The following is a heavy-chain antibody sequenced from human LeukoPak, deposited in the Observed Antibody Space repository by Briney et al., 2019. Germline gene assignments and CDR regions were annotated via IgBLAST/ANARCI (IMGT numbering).Heavy chain of an antibody. CDR1: GYTFTGYY. Sequence: ASVKVSCKASGYTFTGYYMHWVRQAPGQGLEWMGWISTYNGDTNYVQKLQGRVTMTTDTSTTTAYMELRSLRFDDTAVYYCARFGILSSYPDYWGQGTLVTVSS. CDR3: ARFGILSSYPDY. CDR2: ISTYNGDT. J-gene: IGHJ4*02. D-gene: IGHD3-9*01. V-gene: IGHV1-18*04.